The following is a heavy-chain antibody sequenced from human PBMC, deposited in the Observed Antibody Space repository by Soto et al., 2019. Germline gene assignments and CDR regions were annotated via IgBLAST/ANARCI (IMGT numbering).Heavy chain of an antibody. J-gene: IGHJ6*02. CDR2: INHSGST. V-gene: IGHV4-34*01. Sequence: SETLSLTCAVYGGSFSGYYWSWIRQPPGKGLEWIGEINHSGSTNYNPSLKSRVTISVDTSKNQFSLKLSSVTAADTAVYYCARGTGSSWYLYYCYGMDVWGQGTTVTVSS. D-gene: IGHD6-13*01. CDR3: ARGTGSSWYLYYCYGMDV. CDR1: GGSFSGYY.